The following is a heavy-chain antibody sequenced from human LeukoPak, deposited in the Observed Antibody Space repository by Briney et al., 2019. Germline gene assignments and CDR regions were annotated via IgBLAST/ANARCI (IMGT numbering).Heavy chain of an antibody. V-gene: IGHV1-2*02. J-gene: IGHJ4*02. CDR2: INPNSGGT. D-gene: IGHD3-3*01. Sequence: ASVKVSCKASGYTFTSYYMHWVRQAPGQGLEWMGWINPNSGGTNYAQKFQGRVTMTRDTSISTAYMELSRLRSDDTAVYYCARAPNYDFWSGYHLDYWGQGTLVTVSS. CDR1: GYTFTSYY. CDR3: ARAPNYDFWSGYHLDY.